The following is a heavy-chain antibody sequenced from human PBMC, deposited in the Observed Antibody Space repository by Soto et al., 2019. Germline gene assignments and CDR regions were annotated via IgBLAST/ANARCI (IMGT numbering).Heavy chain of an antibody. D-gene: IGHD2-8*02. V-gene: IGHV4-30-4*01. CDR2: LSYTGST. CDR1: GGPVRDAYSY. J-gene: IGHJ3*02. CDR3: ARELEGGVFDI. Sequence: SETLSLTCTVPGGPVRDAYSYWTWIRQPPGKGLEWMGYLSYTGSTYYNPSLRNRATISVDESSNHLSLRLSSVTAADTAVYYCARELEGGVFDIWGRGTLVTVSS.